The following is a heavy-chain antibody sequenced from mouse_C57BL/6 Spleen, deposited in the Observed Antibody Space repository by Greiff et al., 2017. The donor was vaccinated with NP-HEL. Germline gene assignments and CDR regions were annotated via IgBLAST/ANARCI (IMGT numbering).Heavy chain of an antibody. Sequence: QVQLKQPGAELVKPGASVKMSCKASGYTFTSYWITWVKQRPGQGLEWIGDIYPGSGSTNYNEKFKSKATLTVDTSSSTAYMQLSSLTSEDSAVYYCARGVITTVVGYWGQGTTLTVSS. CDR1: GYTFTSYW. D-gene: IGHD1-1*01. V-gene: IGHV1-55*01. CDR3: ARGVITTVVGY. CDR2: IYPGSGST. J-gene: IGHJ2*01.